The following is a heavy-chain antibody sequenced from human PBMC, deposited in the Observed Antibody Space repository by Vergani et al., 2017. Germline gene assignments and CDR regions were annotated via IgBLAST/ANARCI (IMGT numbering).Heavy chain of an antibody. CDR1: GFTFSSYS. J-gene: IGHJ2*01. V-gene: IGHV3-21*04. CDR2: ISSSSSYI. D-gene: IGHD6-13*01. CDR3: AKHQQQLPIYWYFDL. Sequence: EVQLVESGGGLVKRGGSLRLSCAASGFTFSSYSMNWVRQAPGKGLEWVSSISSSSSYIYYADSVKGRFTISRDNAKNTLYLQMNSLRAEDTAVYYCAKHQQQLPIYWYFDLWGRGTLVTVSS.